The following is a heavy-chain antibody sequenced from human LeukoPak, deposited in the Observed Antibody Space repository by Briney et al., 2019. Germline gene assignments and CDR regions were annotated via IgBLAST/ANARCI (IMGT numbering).Heavy chain of an antibody. CDR1: GGSISSGGYS. CDR2: IYHSGST. D-gene: IGHD3-10*01. CDR3: AREDGSGSYGY. J-gene: IGHJ4*02. Sequence: PSETLSPTCAVSGGSISSGGYSWSWIRQPPGKGLEWIGYIYHSGSTYYNPSLKSRVTISVDRSKNQFSLKLSSVTAADTAVYYCAREDGSGSYGYWGQGTLVTVSS. V-gene: IGHV4-30-2*01.